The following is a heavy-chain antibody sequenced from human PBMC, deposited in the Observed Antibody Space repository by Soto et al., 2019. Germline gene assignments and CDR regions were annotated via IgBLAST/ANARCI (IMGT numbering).Heavy chain of an antibody. D-gene: IGHD2-2*03. V-gene: IGHV1-69*06. CDR1: GGTFSSYA. Sequence: SVKVSCKASGGTFSSYAISWVRQAPGQGLEWMGGIIPIFGTANYAQKFQGRVTITADKSTSTAYMELSSLRSEDTAVYYCASSYGYCSSTSCLRPFDYWGQGTLVTVS. CDR3: ASSYGYCSSTSCLRPFDY. J-gene: IGHJ4*02. CDR2: IIPIFGTA.